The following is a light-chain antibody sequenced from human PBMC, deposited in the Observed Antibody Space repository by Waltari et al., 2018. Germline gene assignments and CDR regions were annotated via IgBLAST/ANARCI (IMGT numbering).Light chain of an antibody. CDR2: GAS. Sequence: EIELTQSPGTLSLSPGERATLSCRASQSVAGSYLAWYQHKPDQVPRLLIYGASIRATGIPDRFSGSGSGTGFTLTISRLEPEDFAVYYCQQYGDSPYTFGQGTKLEIK. V-gene: IGKV3-20*01. CDR3: QQYGDSPYT. CDR1: QSVAGSY. J-gene: IGKJ2*01.